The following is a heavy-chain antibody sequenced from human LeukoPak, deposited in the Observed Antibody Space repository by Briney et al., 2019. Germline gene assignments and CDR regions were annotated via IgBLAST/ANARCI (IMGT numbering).Heavy chain of an antibody. CDR3: ARAVLRFLEWFPAHDAFDI. V-gene: IGHV3-30*07. J-gene: IGHJ3*02. D-gene: IGHD3-3*01. Sequence: DSVKGRFSISRDSSKNILYLQVNSLRAEDTAVYYCARAVLRFLEWFPAHDAFDIWGQGTMVTVSS.